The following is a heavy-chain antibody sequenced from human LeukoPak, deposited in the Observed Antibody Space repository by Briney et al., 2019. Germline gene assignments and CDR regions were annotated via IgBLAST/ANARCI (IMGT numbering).Heavy chain of an antibody. CDR3: AKAMIVVVITTPLAFDI. CDR2: ISGSGGST. CDR1: GFTVSSNY. Sequence: PGGSLRLSCAASGFTVSSNYMSWVRQAPGKGLEWVSAISGSGGSTYYADSVKGRFTISRDNSKNTLYLQMNSLRAEDTAVYYCAKAMIVVVITTPLAFDIWGQGTMVTVSS. D-gene: IGHD3-22*01. V-gene: IGHV3-23*01. J-gene: IGHJ3*02.